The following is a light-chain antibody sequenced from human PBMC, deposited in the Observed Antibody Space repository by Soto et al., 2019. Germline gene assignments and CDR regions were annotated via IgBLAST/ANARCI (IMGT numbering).Light chain of an antibody. CDR3: QQVNSYPIT. Sequence: DIQMTPSPSTLSGSVGDRVTITCRASQGIRSYLAWYQQKPGRAPKLLMYIASTLQTGVPSRFSGSGSGTEFTLTITSLQPEDFATYYCQQVNSYPITFGQGTRLEI. V-gene: IGKV1-9*01. CDR1: QGIRSY. CDR2: IAS. J-gene: IGKJ5*01.